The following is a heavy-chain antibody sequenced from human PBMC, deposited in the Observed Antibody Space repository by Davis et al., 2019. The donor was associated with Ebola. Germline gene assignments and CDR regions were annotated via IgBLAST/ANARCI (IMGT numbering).Heavy chain of an antibody. D-gene: IGHD3-10*01. CDR2: IIPILGIA. J-gene: IGHJ4*02. CDR1: GGTFSNYA. V-gene: IGHV1-69*04. Sequence: AASVKVSCKASGGTFSNYATSWVRQAPGQGLEWMGRIIPILGIASYAQKFQGRVTITADKSTSTAYVELSSLRSEDTAVYYCVRDLRGWGDFDYWGQGTLVTVSS. CDR3: VRDLRGWGDFDY.